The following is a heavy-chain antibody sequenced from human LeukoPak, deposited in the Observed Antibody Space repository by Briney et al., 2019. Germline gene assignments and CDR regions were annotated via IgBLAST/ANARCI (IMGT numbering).Heavy chain of an antibody. D-gene: IGHD7-27*01. J-gene: IGHJ6*02. CDR2: IYYGGST. V-gene: IGHV4-59*01. CDR1: GGSISSYY. CDR3: ARTNWGLYYYYGMDV. Sequence: SETLSLTCTVSGGSISSYYWSWIRQPPGKGLEWIGYIYYGGSTNYNPSLRSRVTISVDTSKNQFSLKLSSVTAADTAVYYCARTNWGLYYYYGMDVWGQGTTVTVSS.